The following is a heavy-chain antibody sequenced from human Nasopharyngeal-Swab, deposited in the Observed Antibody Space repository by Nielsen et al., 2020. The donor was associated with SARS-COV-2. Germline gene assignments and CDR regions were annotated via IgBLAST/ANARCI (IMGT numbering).Heavy chain of an antibody. Sequence: SDILTPPFAPLGSPSSATFCTWSAKPPGKGLEWIEEINHSVSTNYNPSLKSRVTISVDTSKNQFSLKLSSVTAADTAAYSCARYRQYRGYYYYGMDVWGQGTTVTVSS. CDR1: GSPSSATF. D-gene: IGHD6-13*01. J-gene: IGHJ6*02. V-gene: IGHV4-34*01. CDR3: ARYRQYRGYYYYGMDV. CDR2: INHSVST.